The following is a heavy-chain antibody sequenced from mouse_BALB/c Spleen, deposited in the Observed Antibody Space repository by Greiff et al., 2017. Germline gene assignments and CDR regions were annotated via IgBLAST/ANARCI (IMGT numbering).Heavy chain of an antibody. CDR1: GFAFSSYD. Sequence: EVKLVESGGGLVKPGGSLKLSCAASGFAFSSYDMSWVRQTPEKRLEWVAYISSGGGSTYYPDSVKGRFTISRDNAKNTLYLQMSSLRSEDTAMYYCARRGTTAPLDYWGQGTTLTVSS. V-gene: IGHV5-12-1*01. CDR2: ISSGGGST. D-gene: IGHD1-2*01. CDR3: ARRGTTAPLDY. J-gene: IGHJ2*01.